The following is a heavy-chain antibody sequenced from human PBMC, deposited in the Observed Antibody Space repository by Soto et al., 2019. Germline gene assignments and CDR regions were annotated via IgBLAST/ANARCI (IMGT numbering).Heavy chain of an antibody. V-gene: IGHV3-66*01. CDR2: IYSGGST. CDR1: GFTVGNNY. J-gene: IGHJ6*02. Sequence: EVQLVESGGGLVQPGGSLRLSCGASGFTVGNNYMNWVRQAAGKGLECVSLIYSGGSTNYADSVKGRFTISRDNSKNTLYLQMNSLRAEDTAVYYCAIDPPGIAAAGGGWGQGTTVTVSS. CDR3: AIDPPGIAAAGGG. D-gene: IGHD6-13*01.